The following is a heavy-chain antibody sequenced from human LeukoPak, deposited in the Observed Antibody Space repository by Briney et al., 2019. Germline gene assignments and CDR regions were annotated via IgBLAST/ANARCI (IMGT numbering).Heavy chain of an antibody. CDR3: ARARIIYYYDSSGYFDY. CDR2: IKSKSDGGTT. CDR1: GFTFSNTW. D-gene: IGHD3-22*01. J-gene: IGHJ4*02. V-gene: IGHV3-15*05. Sequence: PGGSLILSCAASGFTFSNTWMSWVRQAPGKGLEWVGRIKSKSDGGTTDYAAPVKGRFTISRDNAKNSLYLQMNSLRAEDTALYYCARARIIYYYDSSGYFDYWGQGTLVTVSS.